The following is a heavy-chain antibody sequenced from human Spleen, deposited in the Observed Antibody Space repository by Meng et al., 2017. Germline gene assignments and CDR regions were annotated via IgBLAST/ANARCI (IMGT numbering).Heavy chain of an antibody. Sequence: QVLLAGSGGGVVQSGRSLRLSCAASGFSFSNYAMHWVRQAPGKGLEWVALTSHDGGHKKYADTVKGRFPISRDNSKKMLYLEMNSLKMEVTGVYYCGDDYWCWGQGTLVTVSS. D-gene: IGHD3-3*01. J-gene: IGHJ4*02. CDR2: TSHDGGHK. CDR3: GDDYWC. CDR1: GFSFSNYA. V-gene: IGHV3-30-3*01.